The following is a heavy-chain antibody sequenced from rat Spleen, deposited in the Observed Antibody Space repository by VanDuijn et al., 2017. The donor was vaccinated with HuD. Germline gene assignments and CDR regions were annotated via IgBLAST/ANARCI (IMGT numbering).Heavy chain of an antibody. CDR2: ISTGGGNT. V-gene: IGHV5-25*01. CDR3: AREAGIPFHYFDY. CDR1: GFTFSRYW. D-gene: IGHD1-4*01. Sequence: EVQLVETGGGLVQPGKSLKLSCVASGFTFSRYWMYWVRQTPTKGLEWVASISTGGGNTYYRDSVKGRFTISRDNAKSTLYLQMDSLRSEDTATYYCAREAGIPFHYFDYWGQGVMVTVSS. J-gene: IGHJ2*01.